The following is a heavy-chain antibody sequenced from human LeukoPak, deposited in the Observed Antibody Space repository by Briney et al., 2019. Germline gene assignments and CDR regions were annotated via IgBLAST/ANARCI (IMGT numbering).Heavy chain of an antibody. J-gene: IGHJ5*02. D-gene: IGHD2-2*01. CDR2: IYHSGST. V-gene: IGHV4-30-2*01. Sequence: PSETLSLTCAVSGGSISSGGYSWSWIRQPPGKGLEWIGYIYHSGSTYYNPSLKSRVTISVDRSKNQFSLKLSSVTAADTAVYYCARYQTPNWFDPWGQGTLVTVSS. CDR1: GGSISSGGYS. CDR3: ARYQTPNWFDP.